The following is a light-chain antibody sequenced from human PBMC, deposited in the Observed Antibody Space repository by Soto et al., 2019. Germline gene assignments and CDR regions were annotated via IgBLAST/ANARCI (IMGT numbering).Light chain of an antibody. Sequence: DVQITQSPSSLSAFVGDRVTITCRASQGIAPYLAWFQQKPGKVPKLLIYATSTLQSGVPSGFSVSGSGTDFTLTINSLQPEEVGTYYCQKYNSACLTFGGGTKVHVK. CDR1: QGIAPY. CDR3: QKYNSACLT. J-gene: IGKJ4*01. CDR2: ATS. V-gene: IGKV1-27*01.